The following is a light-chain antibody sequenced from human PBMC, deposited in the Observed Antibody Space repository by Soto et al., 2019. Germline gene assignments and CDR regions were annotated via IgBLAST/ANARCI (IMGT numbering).Light chain of an antibody. V-gene: IGKV1-39*01. CDR1: QSISSY. CDR2: AAS. Sequence: DIQMTQSPSSLSASVGDRVTITCRASQSISSYLNWYQQKPGKAPKLLIYAASSLQSGVPSRFSGGGSGTDFTLTISSLQPEDFATYSCQQSYSTPYTFGQGTKLEIK. CDR3: QQSYSTPYT. J-gene: IGKJ2*01.